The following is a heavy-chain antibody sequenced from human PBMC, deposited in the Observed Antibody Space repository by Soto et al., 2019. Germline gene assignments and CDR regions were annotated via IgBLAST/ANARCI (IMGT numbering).Heavy chain of an antibody. V-gene: IGHV1-69*04. CDR1: GGTFSSYT. Sequence: SVKVSCKASGGTFSSYTISWVRQAPGQGLEWMGRIIPILGIANYAQKFQGRVTITADKSTSTAYMELSSLRSEDTAVYYCAREEGSSGWYVREYYFDYWGQGTLVTVSS. CDR3: AREEGSSGWYVREYYFDY. CDR2: IIPILGIA. D-gene: IGHD6-19*01. J-gene: IGHJ4*02.